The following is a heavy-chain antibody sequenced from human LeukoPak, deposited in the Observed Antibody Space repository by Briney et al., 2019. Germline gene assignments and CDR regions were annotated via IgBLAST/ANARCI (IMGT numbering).Heavy chain of an antibody. V-gene: IGHV1-18*01. D-gene: IGHD5-24*01. CDR1: GYTFTSYG. CDR2: ISAYNGNT. J-gene: IGHJ3*02. Sequence: ASVKVSCKASGYTFTSYGISWVRQAPGQGLEWMGWISAYNGNTNYAQKFQGRVTMTTDTSTSTAYMELSSLRSEDTAVYYCAREKRDGYNSSNAFDIWGQGTMVTVSS. CDR3: AREKRDGYNSSNAFDI.